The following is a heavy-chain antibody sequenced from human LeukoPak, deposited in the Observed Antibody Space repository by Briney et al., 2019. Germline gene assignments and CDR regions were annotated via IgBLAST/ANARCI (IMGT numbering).Heavy chain of an antibody. CDR2: IKGKTDGGTT. Sequence: GGSLRLSCAASGFTFSNAWMSWVRQAPGKGLEWVGRIKGKTDGGTTDYAAPVKGRFTISRDDSKNTLYLQMNSLKTEDTAVYYCTTHGSSQFKRIYDILTGPDPLGYWGQGTLVTVSS. V-gene: IGHV3-15*01. CDR1: GFTFSNAW. CDR3: TTHGSSQFKRIYDILTGPDPLGY. J-gene: IGHJ4*02. D-gene: IGHD3-9*01.